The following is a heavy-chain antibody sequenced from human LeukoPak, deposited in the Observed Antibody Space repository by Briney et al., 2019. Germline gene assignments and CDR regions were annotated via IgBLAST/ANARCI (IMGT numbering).Heavy chain of an antibody. V-gene: IGHV1-69*06. CDR1: GGTFSSYA. Sequence: SVKVSCKASGGTFSSYAISWVRQAPGQGLEWMGGIIPIFGTASYAQKFQGRVTITADKSTSTAYMELSSLRSEDTAVYYCATSIVVVPAAMLAYYYYGMDVWGKGTTVTVSS. CDR2: IIPIFGTA. CDR3: ATSIVVVPAAMLAYYYYGMDV. J-gene: IGHJ6*04. D-gene: IGHD2-2*01.